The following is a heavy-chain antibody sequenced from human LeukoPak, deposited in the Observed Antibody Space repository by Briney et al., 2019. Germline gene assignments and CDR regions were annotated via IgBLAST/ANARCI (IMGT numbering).Heavy chain of an antibody. CDR3: ARGLGSSSWFTLKGDQYYFDY. CDR1: GGSISSHY. V-gene: IGHV4-59*11. CDR2: IYYSGST. D-gene: IGHD6-13*01. J-gene: IGHJ4*02. Sequence: SETLSLTCTVSGGSISSHYWSWIRQPPGKGLEWIGYIYYSGSTNYNPSLKSRVTISADTSKNQFSLELSSVTAADTAMYYCARGLGSSSWFTLKGDQYYFDYWGQGTLVTVSS.